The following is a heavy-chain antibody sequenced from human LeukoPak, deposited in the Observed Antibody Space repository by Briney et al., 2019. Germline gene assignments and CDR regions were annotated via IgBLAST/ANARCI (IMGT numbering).Heavy chain of an antibody. CDR2: RKQAGSGQ. CDR3: ARVPDGYTLGTWFDP. Sequence: GGSLRLSCEVAGFTFNNYWMTWGRQTPGKGREWVADRKQAGSGQYYVDSVKGRFTISRDNSKNALYLQMNSLAAEDTAVYYCARVPDGYTLGTWFDPWGQGTLVTVSS. CDR1: GFTFNNYW. D-gene: IGHD5-24*01. V-gene: IGHV3-7*03. J-gene: IGHJ5*02.